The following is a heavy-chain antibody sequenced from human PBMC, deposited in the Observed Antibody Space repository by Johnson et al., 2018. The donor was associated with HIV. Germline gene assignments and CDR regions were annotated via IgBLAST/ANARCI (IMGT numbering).Heavy chain of an antibody. CDR1: DYG. J-gene: IGHJ3*02. D-gene: IGHD6-19*01. CDR3: AKVSDSSGWYEFGDAFDI. V-gene: IGHV3-9*01. CDR2: ISWNSGSR. Sequence: DYGLSWVRQRPGKGLQWVSGISWNSGSRVYADSVKGRFTISRDNAKNSLYLQMNSLRAEDTALYYCAKVSDSSGWYEFGDAFDIWGQGTMVTVSS.